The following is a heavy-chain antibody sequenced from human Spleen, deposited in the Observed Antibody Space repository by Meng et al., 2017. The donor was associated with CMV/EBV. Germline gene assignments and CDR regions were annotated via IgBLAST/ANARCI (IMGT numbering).Heavy chain of an antibody. CDR1: GYTFTSYD. V-gene: IGHV1-8*03. CDR2: MNPNSGNT. D-gene: IGHD6-6*01. J-gene: IGHJ6*02. CDR3: ARSIIMSSSSGSINYYYYGMDV. Sequence: ASVKVSCKASGYTFTSYDINWVRQATGQGLEWMGWMNPNSGNTGYAQKFQGRVTITRNTSISTAYMELSSLRSEDTAVYYCARSIIMSSSSGSINYYYYGMDVWGQGTTVTVSS.